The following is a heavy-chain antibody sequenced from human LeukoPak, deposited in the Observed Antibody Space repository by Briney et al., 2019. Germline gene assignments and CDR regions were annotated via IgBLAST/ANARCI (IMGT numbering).Heavy chain of an antibody. CDR2: IIPIFGTA. J-gene: IGHJ3*02. Sequence: EASVKLSCKASGGTFSSYAISWVRQAPGQGLEWMGGIIPIFGTANYAQKFQGRVTITADESTSTAYKELSSLRSEDTAVYYCARVALELTPYDAFDIWGQGTMVTVSS. V-gene: IGHV1-69*13. CDR1: GGTFSSYA. CDR3: ARVALELTPYDAFDI. D-gene: IGHD1-7*01.